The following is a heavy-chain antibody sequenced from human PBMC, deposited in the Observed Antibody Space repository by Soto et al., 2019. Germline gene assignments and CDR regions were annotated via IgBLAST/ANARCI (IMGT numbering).Heavy chain of an antibody. V-gene: IGHV6-1*01. J-gene: IGHJ4*02. CDR2: TYYRSKWYN. Sequence: SQTLSLTCAISGDSVSSNSAAWNWIRQSPSRGLEWLGRTYYRSKWYNDYAVSVKSRITINPDTSKNQFSLQLNSVTPEDTALYYCARAVASFPWPFNIAARPDVPDYYFDYWGQGTLVTVSS. D-gene: IGHD6-6*01. CDR3: ARAVASFPWPFNIAARPDVPDYYFDY. CDR1: GDSVSSNSAA.